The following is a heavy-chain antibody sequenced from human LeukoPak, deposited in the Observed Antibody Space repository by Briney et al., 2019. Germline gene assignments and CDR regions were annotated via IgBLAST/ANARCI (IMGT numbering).Heavy chain of an antibody. CDR3: ARVSLYSGAAYYYDSSGYYFNY. CDR1: GGSISSGGYS. D-gene: IGHD3-22*01. J-gene: IGHJ4*02. Sequence: PSQTLSLTCAVSGGSISSGGYSWSWIRQPPGKGLEWIGYIYHSGSTYYNPSLKSRVTISVDRSKNQFSLKLSSVTAADTAVYYCARVSLYSGAAYYYDSSGYYFNYWGQGTLVTVSS. CDR2: IYHSGST. V-gene: IGHV4-30-2*01.